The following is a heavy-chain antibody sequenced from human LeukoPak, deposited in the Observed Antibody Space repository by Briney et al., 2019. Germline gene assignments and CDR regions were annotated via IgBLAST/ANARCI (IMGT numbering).Heavy chain of an antibody. CDR3: ARAGRQCSSTSCYVYYYGMDV. J-gene: IGHJ6*02. CDR2: VNSDGSST. Sequence: QSGGSLRLSCVASGFTFSSYWMHWVRQAPGKGLVWVSRVNSDGSSTNYAASVKGRFTISRDNAKNTLYLQMNSLRAEDTAVYYCARAGRQCSSTSCYVYYYGMDVWGQGTTVTVSS. D-gene: IGHD2-2*01. CDR1: GFTFSSYW. V-gene: IGHV3-74*01.